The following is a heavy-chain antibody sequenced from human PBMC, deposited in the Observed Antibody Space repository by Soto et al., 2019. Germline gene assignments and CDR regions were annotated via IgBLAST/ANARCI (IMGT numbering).Heavy chain of an antibody. CDR2: INPNSGGT. D-gene: IGHD3-22*01. V-gene: IGHV1-2*04. CDR3: ARGPLTTEVGAFDI. Sequence: GASVKVSCKASGYTFTGNYMHWVRQAPGQGLEWMGWINPNSGGTNYAQKFQGWVTMTRDTSISTAYMELSRLRSDDTAVYYCARGPLTTEVGAFDIWGQGTMVTVSS. CDR1: GYTFTGNY. J-gene: IGHJ3*02.